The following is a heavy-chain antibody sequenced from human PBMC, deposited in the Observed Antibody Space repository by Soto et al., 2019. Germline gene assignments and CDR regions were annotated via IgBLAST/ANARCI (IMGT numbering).Heavy chain of an antibody. CDR2: IYYSGST. J-gene: IGHJ4*02. Sequence: LSLTCTVSGGSISSYYWSWIRQPPGKGLEWIGYIYYSGSTNYNPSLKSRVTISVDTSKNQFSLKLSSVTAADTAVYYCARNYYGSGRYYFDYWGQGTLVTVSS. CDR1: GGSISSYY. CDR3: ARNYYGSGRYYFDY. V-gene: IGHV4-59*01. D-gene: IGHD3-10*01.